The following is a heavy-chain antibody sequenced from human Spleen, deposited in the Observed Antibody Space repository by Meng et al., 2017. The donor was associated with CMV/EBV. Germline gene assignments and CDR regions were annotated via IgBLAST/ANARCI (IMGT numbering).Heavy chain of an antibody. CDR3: ARVGLGFDI. CDR2: ISWNSGSI. D-gene: IGHD1-26*01. CDR1: GITITSHW. V-gene: IGHV3-9*01. J-gene: IGHJ3*02. Sequence: GGSLRLSCAVSGITITSHWMHWVRQVPGRGLVWVSGISWNSGSIAYGDSVKGRFTISRDNAKNSLYLQMNSLRADDTALYYCARVGLGFDIWGQGTLVTVSS.